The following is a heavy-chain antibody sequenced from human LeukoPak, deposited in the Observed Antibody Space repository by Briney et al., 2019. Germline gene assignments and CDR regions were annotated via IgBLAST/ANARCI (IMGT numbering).Heavy chain of an antibody. V-gene: IGHV3-23*01. J-gene: IGHJ4*02. CDR2: ISGSGGST. CDR3: AKVVDYYDSSGYYGY. Sequence: AGGSLRLSCAASGFTFSSYGMSWVRQAPGKGLEWVSAISGSGGSTYYADSVKGRFTISRDNSKNTLYLQMNSLRAEDTAVYYCAKVVDYYDSSGYYGYWGQGTLVTVSS. CDR1: GFTFSSYG. D-gene: IGHD3-22*01.